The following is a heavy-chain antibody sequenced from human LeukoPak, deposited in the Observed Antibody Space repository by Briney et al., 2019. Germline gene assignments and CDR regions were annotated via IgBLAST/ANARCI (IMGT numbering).Heavy chain of an antibody. CDR2: IYYSGST. V-gene: IGHV4-61*01. J-gene: IGHJ4*02. D-gene: IGHD3-22*01. CDR1: GGSVSSDSYY. Sequence: SETLSLTCTVSGGSVSSDSYYWSWIRQPPGKGLEWIGYIYYSGSTNYNPSLKSRVTISVATSKNQFSLKLSSVTAADTAVYYFARSQYYDSSGYYVFYFDYWGQGTLVTVSS. CDR3: ARSQYYDSSGYYVFYFDY.